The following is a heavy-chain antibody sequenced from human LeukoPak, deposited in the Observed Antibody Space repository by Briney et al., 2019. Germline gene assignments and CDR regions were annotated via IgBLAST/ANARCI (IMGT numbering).Heavy chain of an antibody. CDR1: GFTFRSYE. J-gene: IGHJ6*02. V-gene: IGHV3-48*03. Sequence: GGSLRLSCAASGFTFRSYEMNWVRQAPGKGLEWVSYISSSGSPIYHADSVKGRFTISRDNAKSSLYLQMNSLRAEDTAVYYCARSSGTVVRGALGTRSYRYYGMDIWGQGTTVTVSS. CDR3: ARSSGTVVRGALGTRSYRYYGMDI. D-gene: IGHD3-10*01. CDR2: ISSSGSPI.